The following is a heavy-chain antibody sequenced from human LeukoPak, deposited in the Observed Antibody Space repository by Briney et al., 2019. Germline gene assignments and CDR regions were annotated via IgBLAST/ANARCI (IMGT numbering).Heavy chain of an antibody. CDR2: IYHSGST. V-gene: IGHV4-30-2*01. Sequence: SQTLSLTCTVSGGSISSGGYYWSWIRQPPGKGLEWIGYIYHSGSTYYNPSLKGRVTISVDRSKNQFSLKLSSVTAADTAVYYCARGVSTIFGVVADYYYYMDVWGKGTTVTVSS. CDR3: ARGVSTIFGVVADYYYYMDV. CDR1: GGSISSGGYY. J-gene: IGHJ6*03. D-gene: IGHD3-3*01.